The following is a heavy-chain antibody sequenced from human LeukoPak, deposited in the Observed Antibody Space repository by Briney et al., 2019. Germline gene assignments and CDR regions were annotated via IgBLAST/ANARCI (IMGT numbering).Heavy chain of an antibody. CDR3: ARCPLSGWYDH. V-gene: IGHV4-39*01. J-gene: IGHJ4*02. D-gene: IGHD6-19*01. Sequence: SETLSLTCTVSGGSISSSSYYWGWIRQPPGKGLEWIGSIYYSGSTYYNPSLKSRVTISVDTSKNQFSLKLSSVTAADTAVYYCARCPLSGWYDHWGQGTLVTVSS. CDR1: GGSISSSSYY. CDR2: IYYSGST.